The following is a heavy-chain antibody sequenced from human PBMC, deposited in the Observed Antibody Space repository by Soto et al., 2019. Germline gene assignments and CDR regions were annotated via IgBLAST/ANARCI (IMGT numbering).Heavy chain of an antibody. Sequence: ASVKVSCKASGGTFSSYAISWVQQAPGQGLEWMGWISAYNGNTNYAQKLQGRVIMTTDTSTSTAYMELRSLRSDDTAVYYCARVKGSGYHNWFDPWGQGTLVTV. V-gene: IGHV1-18*01. CDR2: ISAYNGNT. D-gene: IGHD3-22*01. CDR3: ARVKGSGYHNWFDP. J-gene: IGHJ5*02. CDR1: GGTFSSYA.